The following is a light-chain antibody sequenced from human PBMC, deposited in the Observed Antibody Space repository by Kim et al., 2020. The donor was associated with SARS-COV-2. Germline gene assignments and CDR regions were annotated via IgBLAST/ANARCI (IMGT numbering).Light chain of an antibody. CDR1: SLRSYY. V-gene: IGLV3-19*01. CDR3: NSRDSNDYVL. J-gene: IGLJ2*01. Sequence: SSELTQDPAVSVALGQTVRITCQGDSLRSYYTTWYQQKPGQAPILVVYGKNNRPSGIPDRFSGSSSGNTASLTITGTQADDEADYYCNSRDSNDYVLFGVGTKLTVL. CDR2: GKN.